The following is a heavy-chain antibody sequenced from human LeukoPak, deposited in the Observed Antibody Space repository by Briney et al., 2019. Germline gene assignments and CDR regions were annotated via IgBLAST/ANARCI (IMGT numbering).Heavy chain of an antibody. D-gene: IGHD3-16*02. V-gene: IGHV3-21*01. CDR3: ARDFMITFGGAIVTRSYGAFDI. CDR2: ISSSSSYI. CDR1: GLTFSSYS. Sequence: GGSLRLSCAASGLTFSSYSMNWVRQAPGKGLEWVSSISSSSSYIYYADSVKGRFTISRDNAKNSLYLQMNSLRAEDTAVYYCARDFMITFGGAIVTRSYGAFDIWGQGTMVTVSS. J-gene: IGHJ3*02.